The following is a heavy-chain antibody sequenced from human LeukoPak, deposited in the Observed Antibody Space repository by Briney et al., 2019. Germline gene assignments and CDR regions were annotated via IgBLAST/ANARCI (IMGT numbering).Heavy chain of an antibody. CDR3: ARGMAATGGIFDY. CDR1: GGSISGGGYY. J-gene: IGHJ4*02. Sequence: SETLSLTCTVSGGSISGGGYYWSWIRQHPGKGLEWIGYIYYSGSTYYNPSLKSRVTISVDTSKNQFSLKPSSVTAADTAVYYCARGMAATGGIFDYWGQGALVTVSS. D-gene: IGHD7-27*01. V-gene: IGHV4-31*03. CDR2: IYYSGST.